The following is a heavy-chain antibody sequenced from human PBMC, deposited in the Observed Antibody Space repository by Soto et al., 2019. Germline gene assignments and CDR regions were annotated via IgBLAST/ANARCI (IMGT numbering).Heavy chain of an antibody. CDR1: GGSISSSSFH. CDR3: ARKNGVLDAFDI. V-gene: IGHV4-39*01. Sequence: SETLSLTCTVSGGSISSSSFHWGWLRQPPGKGLEWIGSIYYSGSTYYSPSLKSRVTISVDTSKNQFSLKLSSVTAADTAVYYCARKNGVLDAFDIWGQGTMVT. J-gene: IGHJ3*02. CDR2: IYYSGST. D-gene: IGHD4-17*01.